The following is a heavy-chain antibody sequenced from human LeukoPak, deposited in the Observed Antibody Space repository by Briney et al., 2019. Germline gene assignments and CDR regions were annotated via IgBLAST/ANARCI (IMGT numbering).Heavy chain of an antibody. CDR2: ISSSSSYI. CDR3: ARKPSSGWYAGSVAGGDY. Sequence: GGSLRLSCAASGFTFSSYSMNWVRQAQGKGLEWVSSISSSSSYIYYADSVKGRFTISRDNAKNSLYLQMNSLRAEDTAVYYCARKPSSGWYAGSVAGGDYWGQGTLVTVSS. J-gene: IGHJ4*02. D-gene: IGHD6-19*01. CDR1: GFTFSSYS. V-gene: IGHV3-21*01.